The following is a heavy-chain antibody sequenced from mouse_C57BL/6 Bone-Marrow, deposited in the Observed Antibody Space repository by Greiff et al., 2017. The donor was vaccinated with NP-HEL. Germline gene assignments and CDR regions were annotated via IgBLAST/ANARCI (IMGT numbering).Heavy chain of an antibody. Sequence: VQLQQSGTVLARPGASVKMSCKTSGYTFTSYWMHWVKQRPGQGLEWIGAIYPGNSDTSYNQKFKGKAKLTAVTSASTAYMQLSSLTNEDSAVYYCTQMVFDSSSHFDYWGQGTPLTVSA. CDR3: TQMVFDSSSHFDY. CDR1: GYTFTSYW. J-gene: IGHJ2*01. D-gene: IGHD1-1*01. V-gene: IGHV1-5*01. CDR2: IYPGNSDT.